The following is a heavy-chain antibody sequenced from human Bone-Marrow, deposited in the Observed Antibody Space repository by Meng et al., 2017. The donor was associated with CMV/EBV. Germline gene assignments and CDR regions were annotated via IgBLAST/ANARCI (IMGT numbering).Heavy chain of an antibody. J-gene: IGHJ6*02. CDR1: GGTFSSYA. V-gene: IGHV1-69*05. D-gene: IGHD2-2*01. CDR3: ARDWASPLLCCSSTSPQIGRDYYYGMDV. Sequence: SVKVSCKASGGTFSSYAISWVRQAPGQGLEWMGGIIPIFGTANYAQKFQGRVTITTDESTSTAYMELSSLRSEDTAVYYCARDWASPLLCCSSTSPQIGRDYYYGMDVWAQGTTATVSS. CDR2: IIPIFGTA.